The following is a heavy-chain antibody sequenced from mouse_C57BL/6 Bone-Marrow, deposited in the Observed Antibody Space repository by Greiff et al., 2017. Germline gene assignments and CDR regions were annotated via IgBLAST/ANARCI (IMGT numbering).Heavy chain of an antibody. CDR1: GYTFTSYG. D-gene: IGHD2-4*01. CDR3: ARSRDDDYSWFAY. V-gene: IGHV1-81*01. Sequence: VKLQESGAELARPGASVKLSCKASGYTFTSYGISWVKQRPGQGLEWIGEIYPRSGNTYYNEKFKGKATLTADKSSSTAYMELRSLTSEDSAVYFCARSRDDDYSWFAYWGQGTLVTVSA. CDR2: IYPRSGNT. J-gene: IGHJ3*01.